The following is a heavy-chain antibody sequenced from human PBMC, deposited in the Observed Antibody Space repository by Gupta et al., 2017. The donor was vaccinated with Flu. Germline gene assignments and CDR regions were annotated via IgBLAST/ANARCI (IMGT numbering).Heavy chain of an antibody. CDR1: GFTFSSYA. CDR2: ISGSGGRT. Sequence: EVQLLESGGGLVQHGGSLRLSCAASGFTFSSYALSWVRQAPGKGLEWVSAISGSGGRTYYADSVKGRFTIPRNNSKNTLYLQMNSLRAEDTAVYYCAKDIYGDSIQFAFDIWGQGTMVTVSS. V-gene: IGHV3-23*01. J-gene: IGHJ3*02. CDR3: AKDIYGDSIQFAFDI. D-gene: IGHD4-17*01.